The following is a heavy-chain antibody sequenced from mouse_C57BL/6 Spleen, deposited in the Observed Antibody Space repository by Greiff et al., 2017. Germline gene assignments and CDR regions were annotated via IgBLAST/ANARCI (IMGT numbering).Heavy chain of an antibody. CDR1: GFTFSDYG. CDR3: ARPRSEGLWFAY. CDR2: ISSGSSTI. Sequence: EVQLVESGGGLVKPGGSLKLSCAASGFTFSDYGMHWVRQAPEKGLEWVAYISSGSSTIYYADTVKGRFTISRDNAKNTLFLQMTGLRSEDTAMYYCARPRSEGLWFAYWGQGTLVTVSA. J-gene: IGHJ3*01. V-gene: IGHV5-17*01.